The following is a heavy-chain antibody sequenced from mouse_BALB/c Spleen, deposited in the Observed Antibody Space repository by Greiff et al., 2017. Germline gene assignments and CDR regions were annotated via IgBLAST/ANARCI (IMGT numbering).Heavy chain of an antibody. V-gene: IGHV5-17*02. CDR1: GFTFSSFG. D-gene: IGHD1-1*01. CDR2: ISSGSSTI. J-gene: IGHJ4*01. CDR3: ARALYYSYAMDY. Sequence: EVHLVESGGGLVQPGGSRKLSCAASGFTFSSFGMHWVRQAPEKGLEWVAYISSGSSTIYYADTVKGRFTISRDNPKNTLFLQMTSLRSEDTAMYYCARALYYSYAMDYWGQGTSVTVSS.